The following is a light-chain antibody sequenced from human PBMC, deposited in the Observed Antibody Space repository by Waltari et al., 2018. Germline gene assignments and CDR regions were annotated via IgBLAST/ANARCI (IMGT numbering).Light chain of an antibody. CDR1: QSVSIN. J-gene: IGKJ4*01. Sequence: EVVMTQSPATLSVSPGERATLSRRASQSVSINLAWDQQQPGQAPRLLIYGASTRATGIPARFSGSGSGTEFTLTISSMKSEDFVVYYCQHYNNWPRGLTFGGGTKVEIK. CDR2: GAS. CDR3: QHYNNWPRGLT. V-gene: IGKV3-15*01.